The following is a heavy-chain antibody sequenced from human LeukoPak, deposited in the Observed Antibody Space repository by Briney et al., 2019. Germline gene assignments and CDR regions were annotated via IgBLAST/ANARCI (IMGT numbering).Heavy chain of an antibody. Sequence: GGSLRLSCAAFGFTFTNYGISWVRQAPGKGLEWVSAISSTGRTIYYAESVKGRFTISRDDSKNTVYLQMNSLRAEDTAVCYCAKRHGLIDTRHFDYWGQGTLVTVSS. J-gene: IGHJ4*02. CDR2: ISSTGRTI. V-gene: IGHV3-23*01. CDR1: GFTFTNYG. CDR3: AKRHGLIDTRHFDY. D-gene: IGHD2/OR15-2a*01.